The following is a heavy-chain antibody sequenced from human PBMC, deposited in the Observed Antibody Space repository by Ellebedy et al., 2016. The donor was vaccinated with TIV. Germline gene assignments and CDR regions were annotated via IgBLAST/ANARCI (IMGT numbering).Heavy chain of an antibody. CDR2: ISAYNGNT. D-gene: IGHD3-10*01. V-gene: IGHV1-18*04. CDR1: GYTFTSYG. J-gene: IGHJ5*02. CDR3: ARDRARGDWFDP. Sequence: ASVKVSCXASGYTFTSYGISWVRQAPGQGLEWMGWISAYNGNTNYAQKLQGRVTMTTDTSTSPAYMELRSLRSDDTAVYYCARDRARGDWFDPWGQGTLVTVSS.